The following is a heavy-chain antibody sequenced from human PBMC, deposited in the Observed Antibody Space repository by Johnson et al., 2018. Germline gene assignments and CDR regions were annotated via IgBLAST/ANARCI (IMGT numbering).Heavy chain of an antibody. J-gene: IGHJ1*01. V-gene: IGHV4-39*01. Sequence: QERLQESGPGLVKPSETLSLTCTVSGDSIGSNNYYWGWIRQPPGKGLEWIGSIYYSGSTYYNPSPKSRVTISVDTSKNQFSLKLNSVTAADMAVYYCAKSGYTSTWYAEYFQHWGQGTLVTVSS. CDR1: GDSIGSNNYY. D-gene: IGHD6-13*01. CDR3: AKSGYTSTWYAEYFQH. CDR2: IYYSGST.